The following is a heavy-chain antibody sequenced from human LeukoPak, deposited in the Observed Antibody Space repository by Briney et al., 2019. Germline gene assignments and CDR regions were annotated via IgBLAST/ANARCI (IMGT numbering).Heavy chain of an antibody. J-gene: IGHJ5*02. CDR1: GGSISSGSYY. V-gene: IGHV4-61*02. CDR3: ARVLGEGFDP. CDR2: IYTSGST. Sequence: SQTLSLTCTVSGGSISSGSYYWSWIRQPAGKGLEWIGRIYTSGSTNYNPSLKSRVTISVDTSKNQFSLKLSSVIAADTAVYYCARVLGEGFDPWGQGTLVTVSS.